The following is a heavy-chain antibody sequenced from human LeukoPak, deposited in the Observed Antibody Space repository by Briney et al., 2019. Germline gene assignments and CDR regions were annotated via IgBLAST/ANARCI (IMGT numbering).Heavy chain of an antibody. CDR3: VKETVDSSGYYNWFDP. V-gene: IGHV3-64D*06. CDR1: GFTFSSYA. D-gene: IGHD3-22*01. J-gene: IGHJ5*02. Sequence: GGSLRLSCSASGFTFSSYAMHWVRQAPGKGLEYVSAISSNGGSTYYADSVKGRFTISRNNSKNTLYLQMSSLRAEDTAVYYCVKETVDSSGYYNWFDPWGQGTLVTVSS. CDR2: ISSNGGST.